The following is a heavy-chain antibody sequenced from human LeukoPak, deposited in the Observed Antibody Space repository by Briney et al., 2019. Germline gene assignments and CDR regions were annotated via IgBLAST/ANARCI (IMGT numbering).Heavy chain of an antibody. CDR1: GFTFSSYA. V-gene: IGHV3-23*01. CDR2: ISGSGGST. J-gene: IGHJ4*02. D-gene: IGHD3-9*01. CDR3: ARGDILTGYTLGY. Sequence: PGGSLRLSCAASGFTFSSYAMSWVRQAPGKGLEWVSAISGSGGSTYYADSVKGRFTISRDNSKNTLYLQMNSLRAEDTAVYYCARGDILTGYTLGYWGQGTLVTVSS.